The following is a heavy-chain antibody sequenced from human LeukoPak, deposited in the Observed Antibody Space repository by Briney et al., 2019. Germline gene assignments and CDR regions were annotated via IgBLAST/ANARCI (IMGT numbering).Heavy chain of an antibody. V-gene: IGHV3-23*01. J-gene: IGHJ4*02. CDR2: ISGSGSNT. CDR1: GFSFNNYA. D-gene: IGHD6-19*01. CDR3: AKDGGGWYTSGWYYFDN. Sequence: GGSLRLSCAASGFSFNNYAINWVRQAPGKGLEWVPAISGSGSNTYYADSVKGRFTISRDNSKNTLYLQMNSLRVEDTAVFYCAKDGGGWYTSGWYYFDNWGQGTLVSVSS.